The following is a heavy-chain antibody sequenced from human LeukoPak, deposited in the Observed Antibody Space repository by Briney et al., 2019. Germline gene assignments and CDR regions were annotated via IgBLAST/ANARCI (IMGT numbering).Heavy chain of an antibody. V-gene: IGHV4-34*01. Sequence: KPSETLSLTCAVYGGSFSGYYWSWIRQPPGKGLEWIGEINHSGGTNYNPSLKSRVTISVDTSKNQFSLKLSSVTAADTAVYYCARGRGMSSSSEFDYWGQGTLVTVSS. CDR2: INHSGGT. D-gene: IGHD6-6*01. CDR3: ARGRGMSSSSEFDY. CDR1: GGSFSGYY. J-gene: IGHJ4*02.